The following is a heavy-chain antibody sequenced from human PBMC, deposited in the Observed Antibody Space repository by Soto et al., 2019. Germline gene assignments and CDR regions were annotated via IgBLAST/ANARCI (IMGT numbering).Heavy chain of an antibody. CDR3: ARVPGHKNSRGDF. V-gene: IGHV1-2*02. Sequence: QVRLMQSGPEVRRPGASVTVSCKASGYTFTHYFIHWVRRAPGQGLEWMGYINPKSGDTHYSQTFRGRVSMTRDKSTDTANMGLSSLKSDDTAVYFCARVPGHKNSRGDFWGQGTPITVSS. J-gene: IGHJ4*02. CDR1: GYTFTHYF. CDR2: INPKSGDT. D-gene: IGHD1-7*01.